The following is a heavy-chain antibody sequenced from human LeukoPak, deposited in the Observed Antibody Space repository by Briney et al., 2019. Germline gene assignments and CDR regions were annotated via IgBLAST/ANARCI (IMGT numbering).Heavy chain of an antibody. CDR2: ISYDGSNK. D-gene: IGHD6-13*01. CDR1: GFTFSSYA. CDR3: ARSGGSVWYGMDY. J-gene: IGHJ4*02. Sequence: AGGSLRLSCEASGFTFSSYAMHWVRQAPGKGLEWVAVISYDGSNKNYADSVKGRFTISRDNSKNTLYLQMNSLRAEDTAVYYCARSGGSVWYGMDYWGQGTLVTVSS. V-gene: IGHV3-30-3*01.